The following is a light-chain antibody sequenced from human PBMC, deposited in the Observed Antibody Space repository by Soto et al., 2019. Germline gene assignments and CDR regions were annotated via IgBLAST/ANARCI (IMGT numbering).Light chain of an antibody. V-gene: IGKV1-16*01. J-gene: IGKJ5*01. CDR1: QGISGY. CDR3: QQYMTYPIT. Sequence: DIQMTQSPSSLSASAGDRVNITCRASQGISGYLAWLHQKPGKAPESLIYAVSSLESGVPSRFSGSGSGTDFTLTISGLQPEDFGTYYCQQYMTYPITFGQGTRLEIK. CDR2: AVS.